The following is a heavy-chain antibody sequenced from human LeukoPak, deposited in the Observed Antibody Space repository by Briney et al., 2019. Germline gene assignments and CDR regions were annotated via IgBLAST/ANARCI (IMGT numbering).Heavy chain of an antibody. J-gene: IGHJ4*02. CDR2: IKQDGSEK. CDR3: ARALYNHGWYPDYFDY. V-gene: IGHV3-7*01. D-gene: IGHD6-19*01. CDR1: GFTFSSYW. Sequence: GGSLRLSCAASGFTFSSYWMSWVRQAPGKGLEWVANIKQDGSEKYYVDSVKGRFTISRDNAKNSLYLQMDSLTAEDTALYYCARALYNHGWYPDYFDYRGQGTLVTVSS.